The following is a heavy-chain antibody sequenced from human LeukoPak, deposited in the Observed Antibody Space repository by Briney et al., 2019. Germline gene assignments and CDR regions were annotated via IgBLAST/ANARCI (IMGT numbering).Heavy chain of an antibody. CDR1: GGSFSGYY. CDR2: VNHSGST. D-gene: IGHD1-26*01. CDR3: AGGVGAQNY. V-gene: IGHV4-34*01. Sequence: PSETLSLTCAVYGGSFSGYYWSWIRQPPGKGLEWIGEVNHSGSTNYNPSLKSRVTISVDTSKNQFSLKLSSVTAADTAVYYCAGGVGAQNYWGQGTLVTVSS. J-gene: IGHJ4*02.